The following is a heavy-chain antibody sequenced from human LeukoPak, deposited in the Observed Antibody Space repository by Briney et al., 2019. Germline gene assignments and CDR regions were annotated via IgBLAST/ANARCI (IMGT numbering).Heavy chain of an antibody. D-gene: IGHD6-19*01. J-gene: IGHJ4*02. CDR2: IYYSGST. CDR3: ARAVAVAGTIYYFDY. Sequence: SETLSLTCTVSGGSISSYYWSWIRQPPGKGLEWIGYIYYSGSTNYNPSLKSRVTISVDTSKNQFSLKLSSVTAAATAVYYCARAVAVAGTIYYFDYWGQGTLVTVSS. V-gene: IGHV4-59*01. CDR1: GGSISSYY.